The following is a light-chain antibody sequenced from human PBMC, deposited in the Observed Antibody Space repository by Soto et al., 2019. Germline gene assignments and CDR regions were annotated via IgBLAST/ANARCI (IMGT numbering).Light chain of an antibody. CDR3: QQAYTLPLT. J-gene: IGKJ4*01. CDR2: AAS. V-gene: IGKV1-12*01. CDR1: QSIISW. Sequence: DVQMTQSPSSVSASVGDRVTITCRASQSIISWLAWYQQKSGEAPKLLIYAASSLQSGVPSRFSGSGYGTDFNLTISSQQPEDFATYFCQQAYTLPLTFGGGTRVDI.